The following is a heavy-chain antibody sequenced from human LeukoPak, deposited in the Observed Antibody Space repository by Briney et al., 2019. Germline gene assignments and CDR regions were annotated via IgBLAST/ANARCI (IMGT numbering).Heavy chain of an antibody. D-gene: IGHD5-12*01. V-gene: IGHV4-34*01. Sequence: KPSETLSLTCAVYGGSFSGYYWSWIRQPPGKGLEWIGEINHSGSTNYNPSLKSRVTISVDTSKNQFSLKLSSVTAADTAVYYCARGGYSGYDFWFDPWGRGTLVTVSS. CDR3: ARGGYSGYDFWFDP. CDR2: INHSGST. J-gene: IGHJ5*02. CDR1: GGSFSGYY.